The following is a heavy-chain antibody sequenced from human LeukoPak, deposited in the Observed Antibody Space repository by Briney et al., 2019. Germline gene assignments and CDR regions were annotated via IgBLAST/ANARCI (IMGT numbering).Heavy chain of an antibody. CDR1: GGTFSSYA. V-gene: IGHV1-69*05. Sequence: ASVTVSCKASGGTFSSYAISWVRQAPGQGLEWMGGIIPIFGTANYAQKFQGRVTITTDESTSTAYMELSSLRSEDTAVYYCARVGDSSGYHDYWGQGTLVTVSS. CDR3: ARVGDSSGYHDY. CDR2: IIPIFGTA. D-gene: IGHD3-22*01. J-gene: IGHJ4*02.